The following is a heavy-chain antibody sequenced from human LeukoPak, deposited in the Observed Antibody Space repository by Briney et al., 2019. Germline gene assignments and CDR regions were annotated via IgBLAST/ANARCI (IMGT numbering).Heavy chain of an antibody. CDR2: INPNSGGT. CDR3: ARALMYSGSYFDY. J-gene: IGHJ4*02. CDR1: GYTFTGYY. Sequence: ASVRVSCKASGYTFTGYYMHWVRQAPGQGLEWMGWINPNSGGTNYAQKFQGRVTMTRDTSISTAYMELSRLRSDDTAVYYCARALMYSGSYFDYWGQGTLVTVSS. V-gene: IGHV1-2*02. D-gene: IGHD1-26*01.